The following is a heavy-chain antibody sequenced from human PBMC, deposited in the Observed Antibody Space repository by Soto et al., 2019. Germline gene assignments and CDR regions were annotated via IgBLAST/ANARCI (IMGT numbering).Heavy chain of an antibody. CDR1: GYTFTSYG. Sequence: QVQLVQSGAEVKKPGASVKVSCKASGYTFTSYGISWVRQAPGQGLEWMGWISGFNGNRNYAESLQGRVTMTTDTSTSTAYMDLRSLRSYDTAVYYFAREGDLYDFLTGYYNIDYYGMDVWGQGTTVTVSS. CDR3: AREGDLYDFLTGYYNIDYYGMDV. D-gene: IGHD3-9*01. CDR2: ISGFNGNR. V-gene: IGHV1-18*01. J-gene: IGHJ6*02.